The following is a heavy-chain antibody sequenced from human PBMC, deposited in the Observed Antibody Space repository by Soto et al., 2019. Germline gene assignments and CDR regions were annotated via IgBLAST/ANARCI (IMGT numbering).Heavy chain of an antibody. Sequence: QVPLQQSGPGLVKPSQTLSLTCAISGDSVSSNSVTWNWIRQSPSASLEWLGKTYYTSTWNNVYAGSVKCRITINPATSKSQVSLQVNSVTPEDTAVYYCARQWSNSGWIGYDIWGKGTMVTVSS. CDR2: TYYTSTWNN. CDR1: GDSVSSNSVT. V-gene: IGHV6-1*01. J-gene: IGHJ3*02. D-gene: IGHD6-25*01. CDR3: ARQWSNSGWIGYDI.